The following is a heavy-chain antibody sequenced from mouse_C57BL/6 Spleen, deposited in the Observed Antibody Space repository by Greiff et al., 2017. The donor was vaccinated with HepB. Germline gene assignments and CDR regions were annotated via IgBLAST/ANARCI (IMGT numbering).Heavy chain of an antibody. V-gene: IGHV1-52*01. Sequence: QVQLQQPGAELVRPGSSVKLSCKASGYTFTSYWMHWVKQRPIQGLEWIGNIDPSDSETHYNQKFKDKATLTVDKSSSTAYMQLSSLTSEDSAVYYCASYDYEKGYFDGWGTGTTVTVSS. D-gene: IGHD2-4*01. CDR1: GYTFTSYW. CDR3: ASYDYEKGYFDG. J-gene: IGHJ1*03. CDR2: IDPSDSET.